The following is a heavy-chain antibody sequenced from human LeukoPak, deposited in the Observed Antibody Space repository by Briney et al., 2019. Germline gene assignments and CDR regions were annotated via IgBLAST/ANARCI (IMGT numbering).Heavy chain of an antibody. J-gene: IGHJ3*02. D-gene: IGHD3-3*01. CDR3: ARGASYDSDDAFDI. CDR2: IYTSGST. V-gene: IGHV4-61*02. CDR1: GGSINSGNYY. Sequence: SETLSLTCTVSGGSINSGNYYWSWIRQPAGKGLEWIGRIYTSGSTNSHPSLRTRVTISVDTSRNQFSLKLSSVTAAATAVYYCARGASYDSDDAFDIWGQGTMVTVSS.